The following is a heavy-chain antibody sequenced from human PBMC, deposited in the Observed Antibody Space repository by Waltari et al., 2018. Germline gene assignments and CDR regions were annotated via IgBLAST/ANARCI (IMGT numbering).Heavy chain of an antibody. J-gene: IGHJ4*02. CDR3: ATIHTSGAGGY. CDR1: GYRFTDYY. V-gene: IGHV1-69-2*01. Sequence: EVPLVQSGAEVKKPGATEKVSCKISGYRFTDYYIQWVQQNPEKGLEWMGLVDPENGKTVYAERFQGRVTMTADTSTDTAYMEVSSLTSEDSAVYYCATIHTSGAGGYWGQGTLVTVSS. D-gene: IGHD6-19*01. CDR2: VDPENGKT.